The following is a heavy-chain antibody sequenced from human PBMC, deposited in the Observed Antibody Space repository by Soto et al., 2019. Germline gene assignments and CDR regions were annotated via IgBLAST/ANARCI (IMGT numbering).Heavy chain of an antibody. CDR1: GYTFTSYY. D-gene: IGHD6-19*01. V-gene: IGHV1-46*03. J-gene: IGHJ4*02. CDR3: ARDPAVAGTRGDIYYFDY. Sequence: GASVKVSCKASGYTFTSYYMHWVRQAPGQGLEWMGIINPSGGSTSYAQKFQGRVTMTRDTSTSTVYMELSSLRSEDTAVYYCARDPAVAGTRGDIYYFDYWGQGTLVTVSS. CDR2: INPSGGST.